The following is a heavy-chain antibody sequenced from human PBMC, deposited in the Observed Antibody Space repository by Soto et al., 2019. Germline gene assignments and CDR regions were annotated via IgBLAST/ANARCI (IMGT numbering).Heavy chain of an antibody. CDR2: ISGSSSYT. V-gene: IGHV3-21*01. J-gene: IGHJ6*04. Sequence: GGSLRLSCAASGFTFSSYAMNWVRQAPGKGLEWVSSISGSSSYTYYADSVKGRFTISRDNAKNSLYLQMNSLRAEDRAVYYCARDRTSLDRYGRDVGGEETGDSVLS. CDR3: ARDRTSLDRYGRDV. CDR1: GFTFSSYA. D-gene: IGHD3-16*02.